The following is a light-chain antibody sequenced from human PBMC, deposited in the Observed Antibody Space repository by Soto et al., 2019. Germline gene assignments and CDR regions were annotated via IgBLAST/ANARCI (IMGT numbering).Light chain of an antibody. V-gene: IGLV2-11*01. CDR2: DVS. Sequence: QCHMTQPRSVSGSPGQSITISGTRTSSDVGNYNYVSWYQQHPGKAPKLIIYDVSRRPSGVHDRFSGSKSGNTASLTISGLRADDEADYYCSSSAGSFTYVFGTGTKVTVL. CDR1: SSDVGNYNY. J-gene: IGLJ1*01. CDR3: SSSAGSFTYV.